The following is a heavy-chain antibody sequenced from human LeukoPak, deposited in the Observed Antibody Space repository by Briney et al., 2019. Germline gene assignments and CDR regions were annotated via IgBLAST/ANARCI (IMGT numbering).Heavy chain of an antibody. Sequence: PGRSLRLSCAASGFTFSSYGMHWVRQAPGKGLEWVAVISYDGSNKYYADSVKGRFTISRDNSKNTLYLQMNSLRAEETAVYYCAKELRGYSYGLRNNWFDPWGQGTLVTVSS. CDR2: ISYDGSNK. J-gene: IGHJ5*02. CDR1: GFTFSSYG. CDR3: AKELRGYSYGLRNNWFDP. V-gene: IGHV3-30*18. D-gene: IGHD5-18*01.